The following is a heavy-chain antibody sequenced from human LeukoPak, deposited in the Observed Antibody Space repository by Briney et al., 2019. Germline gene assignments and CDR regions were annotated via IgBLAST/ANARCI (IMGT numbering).Heavy chain of an antibody. J-gene: IGHJ6*02. V-gene: IGHV3-7*05. Sequence: GGSLRLSCAASGFTLSNYWMNWVRQVRGRGLEWVANIKQDGSEKYYVDSVKGRFTISRDNAKSTLYLQMNSLRAEDTALYYCARDWGMDVWGQGTTVTVSS. CDR1: GFTLSNYW. CDR2: IKQDGSEK. CDR3: ARDWGMDV.